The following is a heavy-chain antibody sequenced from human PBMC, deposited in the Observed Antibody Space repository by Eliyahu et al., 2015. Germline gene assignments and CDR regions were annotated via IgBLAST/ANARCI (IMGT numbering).Heavy chain of an antibody. V-gene: IGHV3-11*01. Sequence: TFSDYYMSWIRQAPGKGLEWVSYISSSGSNIYYADSVKGRFTISRDNAKNSLYLQMNSLRAEDTAVYYCARRTWGGGSSSCYDYWGQGTLVTVSS. D-gene: IGHD6-6*01. CDR1: TFSDYY. J-gene: IGHJ4*02. CDR2: ISSSGSNI. CDR3: ARRTWGGGSSSCYDY.